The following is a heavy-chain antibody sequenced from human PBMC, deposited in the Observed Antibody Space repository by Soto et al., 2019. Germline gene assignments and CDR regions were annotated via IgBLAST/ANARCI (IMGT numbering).Heavy chain of an antibody. J-gene: IGHJ6*02. Sequence: LSCAASGFTLSSYEMTWVRQAPGKGLEWVSYIDTSGHIIYYADSVKGRFTISRDNTKNSVYLQVNSLSAEDTAVYYCARDREDWNTAMGRFQNNGMDVWGQGTTVTVSS. CDR3: ARDREDWNTAMGRFQNNGMDV. CDR1: GFTLSSYE. D-gene: IGHD5-18*01. V-gene: IGHV3-48*03. CDR2: IDTSGHII.